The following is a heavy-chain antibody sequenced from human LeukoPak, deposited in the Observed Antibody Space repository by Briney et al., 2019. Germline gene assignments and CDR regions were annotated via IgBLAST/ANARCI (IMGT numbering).Heavy chain of an antibody. J-gene: IGHJ4*02. V-gene: IGHV3-30*18. CDR2: ISYDGSNK. CDR1: GFTFSSYG. D-gene: IGHD3-9*01. Sequence: GGSLRLSCAASGFTFSSYGMHWVRQAPGKGLEWVAVISYDGSNKYYADSVKGRFTISRDNSKNTLYLQMNSLRAEDTAVYYCAKDDYDILTGYSFDYWGQGTLVTVSS. CDR3: AKDDYDILTGYSFDY.